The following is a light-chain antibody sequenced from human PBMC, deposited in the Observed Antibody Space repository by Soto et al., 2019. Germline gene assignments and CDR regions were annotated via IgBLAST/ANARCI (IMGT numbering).Light chain of an antibody. CDR3: QQSYSTPLIT. CDR1: QSISSY. J-gene: IGKJ5*01. V-gene: IGKV1-39*01. CDR2: AAS. Sequence: DIQMTQSPAYLCASVGDRVTITCRASQSISSYLNWYQQKPGKAPKLLIYAASSLQSGVPSRFSGSGSGTDFTLTISSLQPEDFATYYCQQSYSTPLITFGQGTRLEIK.